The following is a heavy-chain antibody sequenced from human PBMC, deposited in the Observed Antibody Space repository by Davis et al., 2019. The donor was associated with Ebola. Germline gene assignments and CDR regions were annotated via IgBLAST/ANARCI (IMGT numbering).Heavy chain of an antibody. V-gene: IGHV5-51*01. CDR3: ARQRYSSSSAGMDV. CDR1: GYSFSSYW. Sequence: KVSCKGSGYSFSSYWIGWVRQLPGKGLEWMGIMYPGDSDTRYSPPFQGQVTISADKSISTAYLQWSSLKASDTAMYYCARQRYSSSSAGMDVWGQGTTVTVSS. CDR2: MYPGDSDT. J-gene: IGHJ6*02. D-gene: IGHD6-6*01.